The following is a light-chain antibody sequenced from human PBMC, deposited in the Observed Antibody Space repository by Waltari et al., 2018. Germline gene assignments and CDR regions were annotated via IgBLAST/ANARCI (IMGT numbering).Light chain of an antibody. V-gene: IGLV1-44*01. Sequence: QSVLSQPPSASGTPGQRVTISCAGRASNIGNNVVNWYQQVPGKAPKLLIYRSDLRPSGVPARFSASKSGTSASLAISGLQSEDEADYYCAAWDDSRNGHWVFGGGTKVTV. CDR3: AAWDDSRNGHWV. CDR1: ASNIGNNV. CDR2: RSD. J-gene: IGLJ3*02.